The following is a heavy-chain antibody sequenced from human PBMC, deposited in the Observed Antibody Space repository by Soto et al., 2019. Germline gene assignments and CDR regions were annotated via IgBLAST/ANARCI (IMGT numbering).Heavy chain of an antibody. CDR1: GYSFTSYW. CDR2: IDPSDSYT. D-gene: IGHD2-2*01. V-gene: IGHV5-10-1*01. Sequence: LGESLKISCKGSGYSFTSYWISWVRQMPGKGLEWMGRIDPSDSYTNYSPSFQGHVTISADKSISTAYLQWSSLKASDTAMYYCARLDDIVVVPAAIEVYGMDVWGQGTTVTVSS. CDR3: ARLDDIVVVPAAIEVYGMDV. J-gene: IGHJ6*02.